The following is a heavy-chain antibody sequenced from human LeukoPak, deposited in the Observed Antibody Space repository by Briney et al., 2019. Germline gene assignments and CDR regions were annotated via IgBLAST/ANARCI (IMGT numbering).Heavy chain of an antibody. CDR1: GGSISSGDYY. J-gene: IGHJ4*02. Sequence: SETLSLTCTVPGGSISSGDYYWSWIRQPPGKGLEWIGYIYYSGSTYYNPSLKSRVTISVDTSKNQFSLKLSSVTAADTAVYYCARVTRRDGSLYFDYWGQGTLVTVSS. CDR3: ARVTRRDGSLYFDY. CDR2: IYYSGST. V-gene: IGHV4-30-4*08. D-gene: IGHD5-24*01.